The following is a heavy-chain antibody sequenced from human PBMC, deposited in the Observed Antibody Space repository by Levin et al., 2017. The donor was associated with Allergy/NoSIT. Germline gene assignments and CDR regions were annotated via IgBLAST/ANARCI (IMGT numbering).Heavy chain of an antibody. D-gene: IGHD3-22*01. Sequence: ASVKVSCKASGYTFTAQYIHWVRQAPGQGLEWMGWINPRSGGTNSAQSFQDRVTMTRDTSVSTAYMELSRLTSDDTAVYYCATISDSYVSSRLDYWGQGTLVTVSS. J-gene: IGHJ4*02. CDR1: GYTFTAQY. CDR3: ATISDSYVSSRLDY. V-gene: IGHV1-2*02. CDR2: INPRSGGT.